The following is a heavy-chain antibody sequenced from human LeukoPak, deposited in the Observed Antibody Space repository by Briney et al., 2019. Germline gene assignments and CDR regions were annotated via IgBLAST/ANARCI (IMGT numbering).Heavy chain of an antibody. J-gene: IGHJ6*04. CDR1: GFTFSSYS. V-gene: IGHV3-48*01. CDR2: ISSSSSTI. D-gene: IGHD3-10*02. CDR3: AELGITMIGGV. Sequence: GGSLRLSCAASGFTFSSYSMNWVRQAPGKGPEWVSHISSSSSTIYYADSVKGRFTISRDNAKNSLYLQMNSLRAEDTAVYYCAELGITMIGGVWGKGTTVTISS.